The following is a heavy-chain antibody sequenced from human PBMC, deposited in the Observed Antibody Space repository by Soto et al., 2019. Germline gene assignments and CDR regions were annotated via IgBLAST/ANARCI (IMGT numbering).Heavy chain of an antibody. J-gene: IGHJ4*02. V-gene: IGHV2-5*02. CDR1: GFSLTTSGVG. CDR2: IYWDDDK. D-gene: IGHD5-18*01. Sequence: QITLKESGPTRVRPTQTLALTCTFSGFSLTTSGVGVGWIRKTPGKALERLAVIYWDDDKRYSPSLKSTLTITKDTSKNQVVLTMADMDPVDTATYFCAHRGYMYGNWDHGYFDYWGQGTLVTVSS. CDR3: AHRGYMYGNWDHGYFDY.